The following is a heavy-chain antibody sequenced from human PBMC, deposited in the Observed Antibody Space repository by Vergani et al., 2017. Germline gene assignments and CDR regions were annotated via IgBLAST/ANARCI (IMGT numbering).Heavy chain of an antibody. D-gene: IGHD6-19*01. CDR1: GFTFSSYA. J-gene: IGHJ6*03. Sequence: VQLVESGGGVVQPGRSLRLSCAASGFTFSSYAMHWVRQAPGKGLEWVSAISGSGGSTYYADSVKGRFTISRDNSKNTLYLQMNSLIAEDTAVYYCAKDRRIAVAATPPPVEYCMDVWGKGTTVTVSS. V-gene: IGHV3-23*04. CDR3: AKDRRIAVAATPPPVEYCMDV. CDR2: ISGSGGST.